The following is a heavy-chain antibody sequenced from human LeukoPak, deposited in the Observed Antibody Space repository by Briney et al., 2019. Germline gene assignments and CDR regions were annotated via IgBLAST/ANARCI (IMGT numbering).Heavy chain of an antibody. D-gene: IGHD6-19*01. CDR1: GGSISSYY. Sequence: SETLSLTCTVSGGSISSYYWSWIRQPPGKGLEWIGYIYYSGSTNYNPSLKSRVTISVDTSKNQFSLRLSSVTAADTAVYYCARVSGQFYFYYYMDVWGKGTTVTISS. CDR3: ARVSGQFYFYYYMDV. CDR2: IYYSGST. V-gene: IGHV4-59*08. J-gene: IGHJ6*03.